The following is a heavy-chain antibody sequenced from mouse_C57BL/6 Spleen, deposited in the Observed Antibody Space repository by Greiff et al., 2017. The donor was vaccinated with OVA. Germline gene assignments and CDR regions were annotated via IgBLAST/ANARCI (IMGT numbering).Heavy chain of an antibody. CDR2: ISYDGSN. V-gene: IGHV3-6*01. Sequence: EVKLQESGPGLVKPSQSLSLTCSVTGYSITSGYYWNWIRQFPGNKLEWMGYISYDGSNNYNPSLKNRISITRDTSKNQFFLKLNSVTTEDTATYYCARDSYYDYDYFDYWGQGTTLTVSS. J-gene: IGHJ2*01. CDR3: ARDSYYDYDYFDY. D-gene: IGHD2-4*01. CDR1: GYSITSGYY.